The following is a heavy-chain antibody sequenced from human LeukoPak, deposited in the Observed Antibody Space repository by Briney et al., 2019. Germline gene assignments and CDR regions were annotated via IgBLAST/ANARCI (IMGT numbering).Heavy chain of an antibody. CDR1: GGSLTGYY. J-gene: IGHJ4*02. Sequence: SETLSLTCAVYGGSLTGYYWSWIRQTPGRGREWVGEIHYTGATSYNPSIKSRATISTDTSKNQFSLRMSSVTAADTAVYYCARGNILTGYCFDFWGQGALVTVSS. CDR2: IHYTGAT. V-gene: IGHV4-34*01. D-gene: IGHD3-9*01. CDR3: ARGNILTGYCFDF.